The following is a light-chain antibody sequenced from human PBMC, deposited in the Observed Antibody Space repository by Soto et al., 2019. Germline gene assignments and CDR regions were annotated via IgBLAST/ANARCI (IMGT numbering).Light chain of an antibody. Sequence: QSVLTQPASVSGSPGQSITISCNGTSSDVGSYNLVSWYQQHPGKAPKLMISEVNKRPSGVSNRFSGSKSDNTASLTISGLQAEDEADYYCSSYAGSSTWVFGGGTKVTV. CDR2: EVN. J-gene: IGLJ3*02. CDR3: SSYAGSSTWV. V-gene: IGLV2-23*02. CDR1: SSDVGSYNL.